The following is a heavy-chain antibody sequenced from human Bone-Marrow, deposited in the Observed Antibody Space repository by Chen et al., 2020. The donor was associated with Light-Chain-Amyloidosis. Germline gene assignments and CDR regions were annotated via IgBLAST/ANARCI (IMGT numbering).Heavy chain of an antibody. CDR3: ARERDGRGLDY. Sequence: VESGGGVVQPGRSLRLSCAASGFTFSSYAMYWVRQAPVKGLEWLAFISYDGSRVSYAGSLKGRFTISRDQSKRKLYLQMNSLGPEDTALYYCARERDGRGLDYWGQGTLVSVST. V-gene: IGHV3-30*03. CDR2: ISYDGSRV. J-gene: IGHJ4*02. D-gene: IGHD3-10*01. CDR1: GFTFSSYA.